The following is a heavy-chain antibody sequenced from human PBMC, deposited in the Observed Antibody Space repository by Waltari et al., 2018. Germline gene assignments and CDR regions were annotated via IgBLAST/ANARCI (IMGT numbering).Heavy chain of an antibody. Sequence: QVQLQESGPGLVKPSETLSLTCIVSGDSITSYYWNWIRQPPGKGLEWIGYLYNSGSTNYNPSLKSRVTISVDTSKNQFSLKLTSVTAADTAVYYGARDPGSASWYGAFDVWGQGTMVSVSS. CDR3: ARDPGSASWYGAFDV. CDR2: LYNSGST. CDR1: GDSITSYY. V-gene: IGHV4-59*01. D-gene: IGHD6-13*01. J-gene: IGHJ3*01.